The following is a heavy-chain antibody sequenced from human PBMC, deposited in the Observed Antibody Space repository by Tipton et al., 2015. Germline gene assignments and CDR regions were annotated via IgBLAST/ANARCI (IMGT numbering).Heavy chain of an antibody. D-gene: IGHD4-23*01. V-gene: IGHV4-61*08. CDR3: ARTYGGNSVSIDY. Sequence: PGLVKPSETLSLSCSVTGVSVSSGGYYWSWIRQPPGKGLEWIGHIYYSGNTNYNPSLKSRVSISVDTSKTQFSLRLTSVTASDTAVYYCARTYGGNSVSIDYWGQGTLVTVSS. J-gene: IGHJ4*02. CDR2: IYYSGNT. CDR1: GVSVSSGGYY.